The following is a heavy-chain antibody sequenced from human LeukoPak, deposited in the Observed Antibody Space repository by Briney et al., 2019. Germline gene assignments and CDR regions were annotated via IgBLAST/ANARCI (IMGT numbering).Heavy chain of an antibody. J-gene: IGHJ3*02. Sequence: PGGSLRLACVASGLTVSSNYMSWVRQAPGKGLEWVSVIYRGGSTKYADSVKGRFTISRDDSKNTVFLQMNRLRAEDTAVYYCARDPPVGVRDAFDIWGQGTMVTVS. D-gene: IGHD2-8*01. CDR1: GLTVSSNY. V-gene: IGHV3-66*01. CDR2: IYRGGST. CDR3: ARDPPVGVRDAFDI.